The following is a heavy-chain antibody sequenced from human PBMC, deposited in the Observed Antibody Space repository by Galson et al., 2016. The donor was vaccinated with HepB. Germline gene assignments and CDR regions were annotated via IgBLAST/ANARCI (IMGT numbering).Heavy chain of an antibody. CDR3: ARDLVGAHDAFAI. CDR2: IYYSGST. J-gene: IGHJ3*02. CDR1: GDFISDGGYY. Sequence: TLSLTCSVSGDFISDGGYYWNWIRQHPGRGLEWIGYIYYSGSTHYNPSLKSRVAISLDTSKNQFSLRLTSVTAADTAVYYCARDLVGAHDAFAIWGQGTLVTVSS. V-gene: IGHV4-31*03. D-gene: IGHD1-26*01.